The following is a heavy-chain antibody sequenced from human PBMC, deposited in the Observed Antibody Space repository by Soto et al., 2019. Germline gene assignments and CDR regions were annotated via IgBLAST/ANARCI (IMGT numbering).Heavy chain of an antibody. CDR2: IGTAGDT. CDR3: ARDSGAADDAFYI. Sequence: GGSLRLSCAASGFTFSSYDMHWVRQATGKGLEWVSAIGTAGDTYYPGSVKGRFTISRENAKISLYLQMNSLRAGDTAVYYCARDSGAADDAFYIWGQGTMVTVSS. J-gene: IGHJ3*02. V-gene: IGHV3-13*01. CDR1: GFTFSSYD. D-gene: IGHD6-13*01.